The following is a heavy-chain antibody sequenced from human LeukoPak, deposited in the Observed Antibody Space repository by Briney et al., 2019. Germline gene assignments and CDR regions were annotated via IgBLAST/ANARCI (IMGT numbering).Heavy chain of an antibody. D-gene: IGHD1-26*01. CDR2: IYHSGST. CDR3: ARGLLWTFFDY. CDR1: GYSISSGYY. V-gene: IGHV4-38-2*02. Sequence: SETLSLTCTVSGYSISSGYYWGWIRQPPGKGLEWIGSIYHSGSTHFNPSLKSRVTISVDTSKNQFSLKLSSVTAADTAVYYCARGLLWTFFDYWGQGTLVTVSS. J-gene: IGHJ4*02.